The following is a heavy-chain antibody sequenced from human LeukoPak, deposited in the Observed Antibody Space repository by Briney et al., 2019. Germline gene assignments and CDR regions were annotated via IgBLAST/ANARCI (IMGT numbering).Heavy chain of an antibody. J-gene: IGHJ4*02. D-gene: IGHD5-18*01. Sequence: GRSLRLSCAASGFTFDDYAMHWVRQAPGKGLEWVSGISWNSGSIGYADSVKGRFTISRDNAKNSPYLQMNSLRAEDTALYYCAKGKEGKRGYSYGFDYWGQGTLVTVSS. CDR1: GFTFDDYA. V-gene: IGHV3-9*01. CDR3: AKGKEGKRGYSYGFDY. CDR2: ISWNSGSI.